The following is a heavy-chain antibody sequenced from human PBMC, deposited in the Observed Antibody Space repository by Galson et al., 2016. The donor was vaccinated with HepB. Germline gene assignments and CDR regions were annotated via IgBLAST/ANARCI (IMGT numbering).Heavy chain of an antibody. CDR1: GFSLPTRGVG. J-gene: IGHJ4*02. D-gene: IGHD3-10*01. V-gene: IGHV2-5*02. Sequence: PALVKPTQPRTLTCSFSGFSLPTRGVGVAWIRHPPGTALEWLALLCWDDDPGYSPSLKSRLNVTQDTSKNQVFLTMTNMEPVDTATYFCAHRENKDGSLDFWGQGTLVTVSS. CDR2: LCWDDDP. CDR3: AHRENKDGSLDF.